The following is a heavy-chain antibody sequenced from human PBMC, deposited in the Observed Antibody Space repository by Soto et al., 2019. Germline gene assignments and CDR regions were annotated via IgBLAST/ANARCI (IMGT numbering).Heavy chain of an antibody. CDR2: ISYDGSNK. CDR1: GFTFSSYG. CDR3: AGISSGYSPFDY. J-gene: IGHJ4*02. V-gene: IGHV3-30*03. Sequence: PGGSLRLSCAASGFTFSSYGMHWVRQAPGKGLEWVAVISYDGSNKYYADSVKGRFTISRDNSKNTLYLQMNSLRAEDTAVYYCAGISSGYSPFDYWGQGTLVTVSS. D-gene: IGHD3-22*01.